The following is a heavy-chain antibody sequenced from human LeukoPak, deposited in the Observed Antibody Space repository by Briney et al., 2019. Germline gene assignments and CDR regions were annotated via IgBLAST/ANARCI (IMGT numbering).Heavy chain of an antibody. CDR2: IYPGDSDT. J-gene: IGHJ1*01. Sequence: GESLKISCKGSGYSFTSYWIGWVRQMPRKGLEWMGIIYPGDSDTRYSPSFQGQVTISADKSISTAYLQWSSLKASDTAMYYCARTVWAAAGTRYFQHWGQGALVTVSS. CDR3: ARTVWAAAGTRYFQH. V-gene: IGHV5-51*01. CDR1: GYSFTSYW. D-gene: IGHD6-13*01.